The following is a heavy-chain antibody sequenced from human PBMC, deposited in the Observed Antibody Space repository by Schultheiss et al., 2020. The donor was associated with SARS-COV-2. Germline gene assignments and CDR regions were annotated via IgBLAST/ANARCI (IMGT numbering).Heavy chain of an antibody. Sequence: GESLKISCAASGFTFSSYSMNWVRQAPGKGLEWVSSISSSSSYIYYADSVKGRFTISRDNAKNSLYLQMNSLRAEDTAVYYCAKDLITAVAGDAYGMDVWGQGTTVTVSS. D-gene: IGHD6-19*01. J-gene: IGHJ6*02. CDR3: AKDLITAVAGDAYGMDV. CDR1: GFTFSSYS. CDR2: ISSSSSYI. V-gene: IGHV3-21*01.